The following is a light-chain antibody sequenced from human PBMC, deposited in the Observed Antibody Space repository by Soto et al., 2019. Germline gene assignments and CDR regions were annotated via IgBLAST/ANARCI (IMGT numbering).Light chain of an antibody. CDR2: GAS. Sequence: EIVLTQSPGTLSLSPGERATLSCRASQSVSSSYLAWYQQKPGQAPRLLIYGASSRATGIPDRFSGSGSGTAFTFTISNLELEDLAFYYCNQYGSSLFTFGPGTKVDIK. J-gene: IGKJ3*01. V-gene: IGKV3-20*01. CDR3: NQYGSSLFT. CDR1: QSVSSSY.